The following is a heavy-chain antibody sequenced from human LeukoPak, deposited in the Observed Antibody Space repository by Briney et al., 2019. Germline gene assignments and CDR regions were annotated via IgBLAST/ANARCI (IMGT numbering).Heavy chain of an antibody. CDR1: GGSFSGYY. CDR3: ARGRGGY. Sequence: SETQSLTCAVYGGSFSGYYWSWIRQPPGKGLEWIGEINHSGSTNYNPSLKSRVTISVDTSKNQFSLKLSSVTAADTAVSYCARGRGGYWGQGTLVTVSS. J-gene: IGHJ4*02. V-gene: IGHV4-34*01. D-gene: IGHD3-16*01. CDR2: INHSGST.